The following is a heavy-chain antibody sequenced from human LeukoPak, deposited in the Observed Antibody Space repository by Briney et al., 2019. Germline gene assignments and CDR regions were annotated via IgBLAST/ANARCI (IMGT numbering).Heavy chain of an antibody. CDR3: ARGTAIVVVPAGAAFDI. J-gene: IGHJ3*02. CDR2: ISSSSSTI. CDR1: GFTFSSYS. V-gene: IGHV3-48*04. D-gene: IGHD2-2*01. Sequence: GGSLRLSCAASGFTFSSYSMNWVRQAPGKGLEWVSYISSSSSTIYYADSVKGRFTISRDNAKNSLYLQMNSLRAEDTAVYYCARGTAIVVVPAGAAFDIWGQGTMVTVSS.